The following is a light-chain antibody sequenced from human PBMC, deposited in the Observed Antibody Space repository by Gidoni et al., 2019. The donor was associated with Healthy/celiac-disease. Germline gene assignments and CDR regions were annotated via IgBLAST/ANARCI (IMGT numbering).Light chain of an antibody. Sequence: DIQMTQYPSSLSASVGDRVTITCRASQSISSYLNWYQQKPGKAPKLLIYAASSLQSGVPSRFSGSGSGTDFTLTISSLQPEYFATYYCQQSYSTPRTFGQGTKVEIK. J-gene: IGKJ1*01. CDR2: AAS. CDR3: QQSYSTPRT. V-gene: IGKV1-39*01. CDR1: QSISSY.